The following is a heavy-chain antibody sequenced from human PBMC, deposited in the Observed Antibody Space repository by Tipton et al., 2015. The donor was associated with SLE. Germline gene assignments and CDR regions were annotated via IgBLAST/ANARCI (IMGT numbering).Heavy chain of an antibody. V-gene: IGHV3-30*03. CDR2: VSFDGSDQ. CDR3: ATDRTEYWHFDL. Sequence: SLRLSCTASGFSFSNYDMYWVRQAPGKGLEWVAVVSFDGSDQYYADSVMGRFTISRDNSKNTLYLQMNSLRTEDTAVYHCATDRTEYWHFDLWGRGTLVTVSS. D-gene: IGHD4-17*01. J-gene: IGHJ2*01. CDR1: GFSFSNYD.